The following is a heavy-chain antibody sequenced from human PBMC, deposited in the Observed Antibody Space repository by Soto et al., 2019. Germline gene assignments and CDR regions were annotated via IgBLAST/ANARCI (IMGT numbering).Heavy chain of an antibody. CDR3: VRDGLVSSAKYYFDY. Sequence: QVQLVQSGAEVKKPGPSVRVSCKASGYTFTDCYVNWVRQAPGQGLEWMGWINPKSGGTNIAQRFKGRVNMTRDMSISTAYMELNSLKSDDTAVYYCVRDGLVSSAKYYFDYWGQGTLVTVSS. J-gene: IGHJ4*02. D-gene: IGHD6-13*01. V-gene: IGHV1-2*02. CDR2: INPKSGGT. CDR1: GYTFTDCY.